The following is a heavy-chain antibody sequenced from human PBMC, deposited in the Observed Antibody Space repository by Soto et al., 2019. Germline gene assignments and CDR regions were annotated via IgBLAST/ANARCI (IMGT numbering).Heavy chain of an antibody. CDR1: GGSISSYY. CDR3: ARVREQWLDAFDI. J-gene: IGHJ3*02. Sequence: PSETLSLTCTVSGGSISSYYWSWIRQPPGKGLEWIGYIYYSGSTNYNPSLKSRVTISVDTSKNQFSLKLSSVTAADTAVYYCARVREQWLDAFDIWGQGTMVTVSS. CDR2: IYYSGST. D-gene: IGHD6-19*01. V-gene: IGHV4-59*01.